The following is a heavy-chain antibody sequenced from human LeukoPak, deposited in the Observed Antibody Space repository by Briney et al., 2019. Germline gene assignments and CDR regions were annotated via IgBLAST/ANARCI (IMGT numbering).Heavy chain of an antibody. D-gene: IGHD3-22*01. CDR1: GGSISSGDDS. CDR2: IYYSGST. J-gene: IGHJ3*02. V-gene: IGHV4-30-2*01. Sequence: SETLSLTCAVSGGSISSGDDSWSWIRQPPGKGLEWIGYIYYSGSTYYNPSLKSRVTLSLDGSRNQFSLKLSSVTAADTAVYYCDRYYYKSGGYSAAAFDIWGQGTMVTVSS. CDR3: DRYYYKSGGYSAAAFDI.